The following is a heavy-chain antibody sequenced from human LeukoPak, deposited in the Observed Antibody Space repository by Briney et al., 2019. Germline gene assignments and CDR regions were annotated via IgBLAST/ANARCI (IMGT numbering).Heavy chain of an antibody. CDR2: IYYSGST. CDR3: ARVPYSYGYRFDY. Sequence: SETLSLTCTVSGGSISSSSYSWGWIRQPPGKGLEWIGSIYYSGSTYYNPSLKSRVTISVDTSKNQFSLKLSSVTAADTAVYYCARVPYSYGYRFDYWGQGTLVTVSS. J-gene: IGHJ4*02. D-gene: IGHD5-18*01. CDR1: GGSISSSSYS. V-gene: IGHV4-39*01.